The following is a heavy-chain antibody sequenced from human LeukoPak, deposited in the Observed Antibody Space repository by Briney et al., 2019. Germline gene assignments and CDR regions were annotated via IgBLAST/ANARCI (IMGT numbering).Heavy chain of an antibody. CDR3: ARQVDTAMAPHGMDV. D-gene: IGHD5-18*01. CDR2: IYTSGST. Sequence: PSETLSLTCTVSGGSISSYYWSWIRQPAGKGLEWIGRIYTSGSTNYNPSLKSRVTISVDTSKNQFSLKLSSVTAADTAVYYCARQVDTAMAPHGMDVWGQGTTVTVSS. V-gene: IGHV4-4*07. J-gene: IGHJ6*02. CDR1: GGSISSYY.